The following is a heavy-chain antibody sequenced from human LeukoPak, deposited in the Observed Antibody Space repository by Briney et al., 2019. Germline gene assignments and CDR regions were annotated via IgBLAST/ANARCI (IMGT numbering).Heavy chain of an antibody. D-gene: IGHD3-3*01. CDR3: ASEIIFGSFDY. CDR2: VSYDGSYK. J-gene: IGHJ4*02. CDR1: GFTFSNFA. V-gene: IGHV3-30*04. Sequence: GGSLRLSCAATGFTFSNFAMHWVRQAPGKGLEWVAVVSYDGSYKYYADSVKGRFTISRDNSKNTLYLQMNSLRAEDTAVYYCASEIIFGSFDYWGQGTLVTVSS.